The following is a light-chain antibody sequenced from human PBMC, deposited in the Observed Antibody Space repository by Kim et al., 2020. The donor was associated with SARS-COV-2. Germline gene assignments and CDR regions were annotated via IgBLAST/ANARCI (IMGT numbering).Light chain of an antibody. CDR3: QTWDSSSVV. CDR1: KLGDKY. Sequence: VSPGQTASITCSGDKLGDKYVCWYQQRAGQSPVLLIYQDNKRPSGIPERFSGSNSGNTATLTISGTQAMDEADYYCQTWDSSSVVFGGGTKLTVL. J-gene: IGLJ2*01. V-gene: IGLV3-1*01. CDR2: QDN.